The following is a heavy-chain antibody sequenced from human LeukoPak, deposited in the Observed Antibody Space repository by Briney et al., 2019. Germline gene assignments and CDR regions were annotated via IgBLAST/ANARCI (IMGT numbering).Heavy chain of an antibody. CDR1: GSTFSSYA. J-gene: IGHJ4*02. Sequence: GGSLRLSCAASGSTFSSYAMSWVRQAPGKGLEWVSAISGSGGSTYYADSVKGRFTISRDNSKNTLYLQMNSLRAEDTAVYYCAKGYDFWSGTFDYWGQGTLVTVSS. D-gene: IGHD3-3*01. CDR3: AKGYDFWSGTFDY. CDR2: ISGSGGST. V-gene: IGHV3-23*01.